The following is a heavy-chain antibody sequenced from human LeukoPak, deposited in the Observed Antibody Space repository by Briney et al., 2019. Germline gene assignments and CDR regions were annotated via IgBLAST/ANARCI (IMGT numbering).Heavy chain of an antibody. CDR1: GFTFSDYY. CDR2: ISSSGSTI. CDR3: ARDPPYDILTGDSAFDI. V-gene: IGHV3-11*01. Sequence: GGSLRLSCAASGFTFSDYYMSWIRQAPGKGLEWVSCISSSGSTIYYADSVKGRFTISRDNAKNSLYLQMNSLRAEDTAVYYCARDPPYDILTGDSAFDIWGQGTMVTVSS. J-gene: IGHJ3*02. D-gene: IGHD3-9*01.